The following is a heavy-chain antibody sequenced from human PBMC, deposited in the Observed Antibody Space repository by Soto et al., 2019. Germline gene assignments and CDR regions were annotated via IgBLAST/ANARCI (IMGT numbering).Heavy chain of an antibody. D-gene: IGHD2-15*01. CDR3: AGGYCSGGSWRDYYYYYYMDV. J-gene: IGHJ6*03. CDR1: GYTFTSYY. Sequence: ASVKVSCKASGYTFTSYYMHWVRQAPGQGLEWMGIINPNGGSTNYAQKFQGRVTMTTDTSTSTAYMELSSLRSEDTAVYYCAGGYCSGGSWRDYYYYYYMDVWGKGTTVTVSS. CDR2: INPNGGST. V-gene: IGHV1-46*01.